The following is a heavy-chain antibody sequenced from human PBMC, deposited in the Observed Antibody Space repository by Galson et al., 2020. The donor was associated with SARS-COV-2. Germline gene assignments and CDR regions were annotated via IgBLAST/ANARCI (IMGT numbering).Heavy chain of an antibody. D-gene: IGHD6-13*01. V-gene: IGHV3-48*02. CDR2: ITSSSTT. J-gene: IGHJ4*02. CDR1: GFTFSSYN. CDR3: SRGLSSSWPFSDF. Sequence: GESPKISCAASGFTFSSYNMNWVRQAPGKGLERVSFITSSSTTYYADSVKGRFTISRDNAKNSLYLQMSGLRDDDTALYYCSRGLSSSWPFSDFWGQGARVTVSS.